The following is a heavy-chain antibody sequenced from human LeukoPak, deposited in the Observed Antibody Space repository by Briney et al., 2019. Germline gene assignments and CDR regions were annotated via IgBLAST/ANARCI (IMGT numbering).Heavy chain of an antibody. V-gene: IGHV3-23*01. CDR2: ISSSSDTT. CDR3: AKALREGDYRY. J-gene: IGHJ4*02. D-gene: IGHD3-3*01. CDR1: GFIFRDHS. Sequence: PGGSLRLPCAASGFIFRDHSMHWVRQAPGKGPEWVSYISSSSDTTYYADSVKGRFTISRDNSKNTLYLQMNSLRAEDTAVYYCAKALREGDYRYWGQGTLVTVSS.